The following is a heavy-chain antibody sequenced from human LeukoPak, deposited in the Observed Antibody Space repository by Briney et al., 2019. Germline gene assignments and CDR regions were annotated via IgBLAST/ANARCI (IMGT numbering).Heavy chain of an antibody. CDR3: ASDTVDTAVGIDY. V-gene: IGHV3-74*01. CDR1: GFTFSRHW. J-gene: IGHJ4*02. D-gene: IGHD5-18*01. Sequence: GGSLRLSCSASGFTFSRHWMHWVRQAPGKGLVWVSRSNSDGSSTNYADSVKGQFTISRDNAKNTLYLQMNSLRAEDTAVYYCASDTVDTAVGIDYWGQGTLVTVSS. CDR2: SNSDGSST.